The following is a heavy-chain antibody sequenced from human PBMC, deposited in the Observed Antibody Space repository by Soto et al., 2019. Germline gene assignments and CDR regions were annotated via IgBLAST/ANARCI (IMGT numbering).Heavy chain of an antibody. Sequence: ASVKVSCKASGYTFTSYAMHWVRQAPGQRLEWMGWINAGNGNTKYSQKFQGRVTITRDTSASTAYMELSSLRSEDTAVYYCARELSSGWGPYYYYYGIDVWGQGTTVTVSS. J-gene: IGHJ6*02. CDR3: ARELSSGWGPYYYYYGIDV. CDR2: INAGNGNT. CDR1: GYTFTSYA. D-gene: IGHD6-19*01. V-gene: IGHV1-3*01.